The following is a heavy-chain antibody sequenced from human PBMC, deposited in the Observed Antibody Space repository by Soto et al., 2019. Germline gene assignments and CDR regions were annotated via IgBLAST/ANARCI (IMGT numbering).Heavy chain of an antibody. CDR1: GFTFGSYW. CDR2: IKMDASEK. J-gene: IGHJ4*02. Sequence: PGGSLRLSCAASGFTFGSYWMSWVRQAPGKGLEWLATIKMDASEKKYVDSVKGRFTMSRDNAKNALFLQMNSLRVEDTAVYFCARDRAYSRFDYWGQGSLVTVSS. CDR3: ARDRAYSRFDY. D-gene: IGHD4-4*01. V-gene: IGHV3-7*03.